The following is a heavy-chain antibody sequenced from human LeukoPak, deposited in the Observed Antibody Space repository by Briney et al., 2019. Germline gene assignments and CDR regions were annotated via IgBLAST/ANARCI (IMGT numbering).Heavy chain of an antibody. CDR1: GLTFSTSG. CDR3: ASLDTAHPSGVH. CDR2: IGPTGSDR. D-gene: IGHD5-18*01. Sequence: GGSLRLSCTASGLTFSTSGFNWVRQAPGKGLEWVASIGPTGSDRYHADSIKGRFTISRDNAKNSLYLQMDSLRDEDTAVYYCASLDTAHPSGVHWGQGTLVTVSS. J-gene: IGHJ4*02. V-gene: IGHV3-21*01.